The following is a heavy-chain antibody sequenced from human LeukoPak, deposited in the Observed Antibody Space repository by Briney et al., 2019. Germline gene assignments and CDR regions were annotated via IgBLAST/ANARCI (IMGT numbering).Heavy chain of an antibody. CDR2: MKQDGSEK. CDR1: GFTSSSYA. J-gene: IGHJ4*02. Sequence: GGSLRLSCVASGFTSSSYAMNWVRQAPGKGLEWVANMKQDGSEKYYVDSVKGRFTISRDNAKTSVYLQMNSLRAEDTAMYYCAREGIAAAADYWGQGMLVTVSS. V-gene: IGHV3-7*01. D-gene: IGHD6-13*01. CDR3: AREGIAAAADY.